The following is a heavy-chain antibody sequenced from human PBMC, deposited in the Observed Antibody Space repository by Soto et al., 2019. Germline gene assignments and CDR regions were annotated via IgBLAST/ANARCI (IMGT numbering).Heavy chain of an antibody. J-gene: IGHJ4*02. Sequence: SETLSLTCTVSGGTISSYYWSWIRQPPGKGLEWIGYIYYSGSTNYNPSLKSRVTISVDTSKNQFSLKLSSVTAADTAVYYCARVSAWGGSSFDYWGQGTLVTVSS. CDR2: IYYSGST. CDR1: GGTISSYY. CDR3: ARVSAWGGSSFDY. D-gene: IGHD1-26*01. V-gene: IGHV4-59*01.